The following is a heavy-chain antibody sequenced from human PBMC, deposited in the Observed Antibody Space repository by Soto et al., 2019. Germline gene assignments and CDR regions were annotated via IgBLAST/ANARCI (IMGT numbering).Heavy chain of an antibody. CDR3: AREKKTEVTPAPAFMYV. CDR1: GFAFSSYW. Sequence: GGSLRLSCEASGFAFSSYWMEWVRQAPGKGLVWVSRIRSDGGTNYADSVKGRFTVSRDNAKNTLYLQMNSLRAEDSAVYYCAREKKTEVTPAPAFMYVWGKGTTVTVSS. D-gene: IGHD2-21*02. V-gene: IGHV3-74*01. J-gene: IGHJ6*03. CDR2: IRSDGGT.